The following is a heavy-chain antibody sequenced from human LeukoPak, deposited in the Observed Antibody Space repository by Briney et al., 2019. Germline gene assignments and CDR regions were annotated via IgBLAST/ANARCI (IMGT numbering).Heavy chain of an antibody. J-gene: IGHJ4*02. D-gene: IGHD6-13*01. V-gene: IGHV1-18*01. CDR1: GGTFSSYA. CDR2: ISAYNGNT. CDR3: ARDISWTIDY. Sequence: ASVKVSCKASGGTFSSYAISWVRQAPGQGLEWMGWISAYNGNTNYAQKLQGRVTMTTDTSTSTAYMELRSLRSDDTAVYYCARDISWTIDYWGQGTLVTVSS.